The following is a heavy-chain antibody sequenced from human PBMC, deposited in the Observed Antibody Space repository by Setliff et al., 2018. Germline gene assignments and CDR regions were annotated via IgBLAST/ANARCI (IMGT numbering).Heavy chain of an antibody. CDR1: GYTFTSYG. CDR3: ARFGGSCSSSSCYASDL. V-gene: IGHV1-18*01. J-gene: IGHJ3*01. D-gene: IGHD2-2*01. CDR2: ISAYNGKT. Sequence: WASVKVSCKASGYTFTSYGISWVRQAPGQGLEWMGWISAYNGKTSYPKKFQGRVTMTTDTYTGTGYMELRSLTSDDTAVYFCARFGGSCSSSSCYASDLWGQGTMVTVSS.